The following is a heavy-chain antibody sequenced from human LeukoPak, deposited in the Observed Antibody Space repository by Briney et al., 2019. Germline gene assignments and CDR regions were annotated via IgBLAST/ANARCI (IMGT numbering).Heavy chain of an antibody. CDR1: GFTFSSYS. J-gene: IGHJ4*02. CDR2: ISSSSSYI. CDR3: ARGSAARPLDY. D-gene: IGHD6-6*01. V-gene: IGHV3-21*01. Sequence: GGSLRPSCAASGFTFSSYSMNWVRQAPGKGLEWVSSISSSSSYIYYADSVKGRFTISRDNAKNSLYLQMNSLRAEDTAVYYCARGSAARPLDYWGQGTLVTVSS.